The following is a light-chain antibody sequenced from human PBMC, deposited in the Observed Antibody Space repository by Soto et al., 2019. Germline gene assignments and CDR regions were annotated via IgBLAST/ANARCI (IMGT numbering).Light chain of an antibody. CDR2: AAS. V-gene: IGKV1-8*01. CDR1: QGISSY. Sequence: GDRVTITCRASQGISSYLAWYQQKPGKAPKLLIYAASTLQSGVPSRFSGSGSGTDFTLTISCLQSEDFATYYCQQYYSYPWTFGQGTKVDIK. CDR3: QQYYSYPWT. J-gene: IGKJ1*01.